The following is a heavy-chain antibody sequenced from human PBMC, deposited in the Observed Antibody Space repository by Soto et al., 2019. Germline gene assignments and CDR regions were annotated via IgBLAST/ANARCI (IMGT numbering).Heavy chain of an antibody. CDR2: ISGSDGST. J-gene: IGHJ5*02. V-gene: IGHV3-23*01. CDR3: AKFRDWNYSNWFDP. Sequence: GGSLRLSCAASGFTFSSYAMSWVRQAPGKGLELVSSISGSDGSTYYADSVKGRFTIPRDNSKNTLFLQMNSLRAEDTAVYYCAKFRDWNYSNWFDPWGQGTLVTVSS. CDR1: GFTFSSYA. D-gene: IGHD1-7*01.